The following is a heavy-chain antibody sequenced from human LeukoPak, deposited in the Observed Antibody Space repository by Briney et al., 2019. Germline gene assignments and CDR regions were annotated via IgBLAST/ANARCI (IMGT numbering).Heavy chain of an antibody. V-gene: IGHV3-21*01. CDR3: ASDLGVRSGYYYFDY. CDR2: ISSSSSNI. CDR1: GFTFSSHS. D-gene: IGHD3-22*01. Sequence: PGGSLRLSCAASGFTFSSHSMNWVRQAPGKGLEWVSSISSSSSNIYYADSVKGRFTISRDNAKDSLYLQMNSLRAEDTAVYYCASDLGVRSGYYYFDYWGQGTLVTVSS. J-gene: IGHJ4*02.